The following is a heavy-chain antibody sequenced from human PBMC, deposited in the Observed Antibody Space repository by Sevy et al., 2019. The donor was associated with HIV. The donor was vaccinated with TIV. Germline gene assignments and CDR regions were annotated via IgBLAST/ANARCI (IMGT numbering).Heavy chain of an antibody. J-gene: IGHJ4*02. D-gene: IGHD2-2*01. CDR3: ARDTNYSTSS. CDR2: INSDGTTT. Sequence: GGSQRLSCSASGFTFSNHWMHWVRQVPGKGLVWVSYINSDGTTTTYADSVKGRFTISRDNAKNTLYLQMNSLGAEDTAVYYCARDTNYSTSSWGQGTLVTVSS. CDR1: GFTFSNHW. V-gene: IGHV3-74*01.